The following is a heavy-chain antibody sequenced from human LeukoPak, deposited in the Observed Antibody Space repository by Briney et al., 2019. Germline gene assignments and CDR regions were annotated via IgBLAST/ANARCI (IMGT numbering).Heavy chain of an antibody. CDR3: ARGAPLVVVVAATGVSGFDY. Sequence: PGGSLRLSCAASGFTFSSYEMNWVRQAPGKGLEWVSYISSSGSTIYYADSVKGRFTISRDNAKNSLYLQMNSLRAEDTAVYYCARGAPLVVVVAATGVSGFDYWSQGTLVTVSS. CDR2: ISSSGSTI. V-gene: IGHV3-48*03. J-gene: IGHJ4*02. D-gene: IGHD2-15*01. CDR1: GFTFSSYE.